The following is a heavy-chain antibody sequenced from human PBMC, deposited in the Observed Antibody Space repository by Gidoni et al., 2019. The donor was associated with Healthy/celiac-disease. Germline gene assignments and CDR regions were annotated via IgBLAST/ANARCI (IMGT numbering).Heavy chain of an antibody. CDR3: ARGNDFWSASTPAYYYYGMDV. CDR1: GYTFSGSC. Sequence: QVQLVQSGAEVKKPGASVKVSCRSSGYTFSGSCMHWVRQAPGQGLEWMGWINPASGGTNYAQKFQGRVTMTRDTSISTAYMEVSRLRSDDTAVYYCARGNDFWSASTPAYYYYGMDVWGQGTTVTVSS. J-gene: IGHJ6*02. V-gene: IGHV1-2*02. CDR2: INPASGGT. D-gene: IGHD3-3*01.